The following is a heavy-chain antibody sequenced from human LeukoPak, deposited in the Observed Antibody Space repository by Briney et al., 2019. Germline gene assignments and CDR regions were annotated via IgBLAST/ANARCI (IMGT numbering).Heavy chain of an antibody. CDR2: ISWNSGSI. CDR1: GFTFDDYA. J-gene: IGHJ4*02. V-gene: IGHV3-9*01. Sequence: GGSLRLSCAASGFTFDDYAMHWVRQAPGKGLEWVSGISWNSGSIGYADSVKGRFTISRDNAKNSLYLQMNSLRAEDTALYYCAKAYSSSWLNYYFDYWGQGTLVTVSS. CDR3: AKAYSSSWLNYYFDY. D-gene: IGHD6-13*01.